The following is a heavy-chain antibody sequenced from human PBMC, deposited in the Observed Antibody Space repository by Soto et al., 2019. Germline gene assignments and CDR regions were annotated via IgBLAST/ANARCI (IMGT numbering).Heavy chain of an antibody. CDR1: GFTFSSYG. CDR2: IWYDGSNK. J-gene: IGHJ4*02. Sequence: QVQLVESGGGVVQPGRSLRLSCAASGFTFSSYGMHWVRQAPGKGLEWVAVIWYDGSNKYYAESVKGRFTISRDNSKNTLYLQMNSQRAEDTAVYYCARGGSSAWYLPFDYWGQGTQVTVSS. V-gene: IGHV3-33*01. D-gene: IGHD6-19*01. CDR3: ARGGSSAWYLPFDY.